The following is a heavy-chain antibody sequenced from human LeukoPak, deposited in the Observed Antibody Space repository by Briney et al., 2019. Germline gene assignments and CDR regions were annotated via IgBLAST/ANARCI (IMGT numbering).Heavy chain of an antibody. CDR2: IKEDGTEK. V-gene: IGHV3-7*01. CDR1: GFTFSTHW. Sequence: GGSLRLSCAASGFTFSTHWMTWVRKAPGKGLEWVANIKEDGTEKYYVDSVKGRFTISRDNAKNSVYLQMNSLGAEDTAVYFCVSTPNPNYLDYWGQGALVTVSS. J-gene: IGHJ4*02. CDR3: VSTPNPNYLDY.